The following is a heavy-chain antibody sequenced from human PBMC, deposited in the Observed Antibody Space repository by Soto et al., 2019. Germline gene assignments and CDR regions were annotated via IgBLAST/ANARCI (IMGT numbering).Heavy chain of an antibody. V-gene: IGHV2-5*02. CDR1: GFSLTTSGVG. Sequence: QITLKESGPTLVRPTQTLTLTCTFSGFSLTTSGVGVGWIRQPPGKALEWLAVIYWDDDKRYSSSLKSRLTTXXDXSXXHVVLTMTNMDPVDTATYYCAHHPYYGLGSYSFDYWGQGTLVTVSS. CDR2: IYWDDDK. J-gene: IGHJ4*02. CDR3: AHHPYYGLGSYSFDY. D-gene: IGHD3-10*01.